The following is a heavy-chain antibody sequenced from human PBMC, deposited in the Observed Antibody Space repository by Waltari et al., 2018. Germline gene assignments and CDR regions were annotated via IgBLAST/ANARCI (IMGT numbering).Heavy chain of an antibody. V-gene: IGHV3-64*07. CDR3: ATDFRKSSCS. CDR1: GPPFDSYK. J-gene: IGHJ4*02. Sequence: QLVESGGGLFQPGGSLRLSCPASGPPFDSYKMHWVRPAPGKGLKYVSTIKNNGGGTHYADSVKGRFSISRDNSRNKVFLQMGDLRLEDTAVYYCATDFRKSSCSWGQGTLVIVSS. D-gene: IGHD6-6*01. CDR2: IKNNGGGT.